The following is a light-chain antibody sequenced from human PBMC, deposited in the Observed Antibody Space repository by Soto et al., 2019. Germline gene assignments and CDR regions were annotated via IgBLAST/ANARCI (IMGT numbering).Light chain of an antibody. J-gene: IGLJ1*01. Sequence: QSALTQPRSVSGSPGQSVTIFCTETSSDVGGYNYVSWYQQHPGKAPKLMICDVSKRPSGVPDRFSGSKSGNTASLTISGLQAYDEADYYCCSFAGSDTYYVFGTGTKVTVL. CDR2: DVS. V-gene: IGLV2-11*01. CDR1: SSDVGGYNY. CDR3: CSFAGSDTYYV.